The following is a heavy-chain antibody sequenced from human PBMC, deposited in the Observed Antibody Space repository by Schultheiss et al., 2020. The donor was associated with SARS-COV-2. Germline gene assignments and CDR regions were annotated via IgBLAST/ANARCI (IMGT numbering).Heavy chain of an antibody. CDR1: GYTFTGYY. V-gene: IGHV1-69*06. Sequence: SVKVSCKASGYTFTGYYMHWVRQAPGQGLEWMGGILPIFTTPNYAQKFQGRVTITADKSTSTAYMELSSLRSEDTAVYYCATLVGSREGKNYGDYVFDYWGQGTLVTVSS. D-gene: IGHD4-17*01. CDR2: ILPIFTTP. CDR3: ATLVGSREGKNYGDYVFDY. J-gene: IGHJ4*02.